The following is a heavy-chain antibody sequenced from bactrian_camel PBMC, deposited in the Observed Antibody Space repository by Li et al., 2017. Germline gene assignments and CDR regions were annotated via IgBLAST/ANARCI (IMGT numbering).Heavy chain of an antibody. CDR2: IARDGST. D-gene: IGHD1*01. CDR3: AAQRSTESCDIGAAFVY. Sequence: HVQLVESGGGPVQAGGSLRLSCVASGDTRSSYCMAWFRQAPGKEHEGAVGREGVAAIARDGSTTYADSVKGRFTISKDNDKNTLYLQMNSLKAEDTAMYYCAAQRSTESCDIGAAFVYWGQGTQVTVS. J-gene: IGHJ6*01. CDR1: GDTRSSYC. V-gene: IGHV3S1*01.